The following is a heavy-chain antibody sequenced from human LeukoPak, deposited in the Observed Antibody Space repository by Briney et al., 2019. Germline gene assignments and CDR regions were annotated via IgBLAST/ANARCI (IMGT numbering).Heavy chain of an antibody. CDR3: ARALSTVVTLSHGDAFDI. V-gene: IGHV1-18*01. CDR2: ISAYNGNT. J-gene: IGHJ3*02. Sequence: ASAKVSCKASGYTFTSYGISWVRQAPGQGLEWMGWISAYNGNTNYAQRLQGRVTMTTDTSTSTAYMELRSLRSDDTAVYYCARALSTVVTLSHGDAFDIWGQGTMVTVSS. CDR1: GYTFTSYG. D-gene: IGHD4-23*01.